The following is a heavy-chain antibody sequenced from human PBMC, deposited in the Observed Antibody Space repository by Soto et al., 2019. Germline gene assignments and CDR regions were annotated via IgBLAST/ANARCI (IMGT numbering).Heavy chain of an antibody. J-gene: IGHJ6*02. V-gene: IGHV3-23*01. CDR1: GFTLTNYG. D-gene: IGHD1-1*01. CDR3: AKDGTTAGIHYFAMDV. CDR2: IGRGGDT. Sequence: LRLSCEVSGFTLTNYGMNWVRQAPDKGLEWVSTIGRGGDTYYADFVKGRFTISRDNSKNTLFLQMNSLRAEDTALYFCAKDGTTAGIHYFAMDVWGQGTTVTVSS.